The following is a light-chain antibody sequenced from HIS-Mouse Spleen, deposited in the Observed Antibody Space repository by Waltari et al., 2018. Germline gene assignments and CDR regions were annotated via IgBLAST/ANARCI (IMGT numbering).Light chain of an antibody. V-gene: IGLV2-14*03. Sequence: QSALTQPASVSGSPGQSITISCTGTSSDVGGYNYVSWYQQHPGKAPKLMSYDVSNRPSGVSNHFSGSKSGNTASLTISGLQAEDEADYYCSSYTSSSTYVFGTGTKVTVL. J-gene: IGLJ1*01. CDR2: DVS. CDR1: SSDVGGYNY. CDR3: SSYTSSSTYV.